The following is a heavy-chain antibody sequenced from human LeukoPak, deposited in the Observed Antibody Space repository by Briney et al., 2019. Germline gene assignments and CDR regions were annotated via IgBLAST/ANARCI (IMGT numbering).Heavy chain of an antibody. J-gene: IGHJ4*02. V-gene: IGHV1-18*01. CDR1: GYTFTSYG. CDR2: ISAYNGNT. CDR3: ASGAEGLRLGELSFDY. Sequence: ASVKVSCKASGYTFTSYGISWVRQAPGQGLEWMGWISAYNGNTNYAQKLQGRVTMTTDTSTSTAYMELRSLRSDDTAVYYCASGAEGLRLGELSFDYWGQGTLVTVSS. D-gene: IGHD3-16*02.